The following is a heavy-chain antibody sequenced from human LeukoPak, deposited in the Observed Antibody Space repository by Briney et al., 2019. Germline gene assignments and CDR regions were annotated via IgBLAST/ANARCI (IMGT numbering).Heavy chain of an antibody. CDR1: NGPITSTKW. CDR2: ISHTGST. J-gene: IGHJ3*02. V-gene: IGHV4-4*02. CDR3: ASSSLVVVVIYGFDI. D-gene: IGHD2-21*01. Sequence: SGTLSLTCTVSNGPITSTKWWSWVRQPPGKGLEWIGEISHTGSTNYNPSFNSRVTMSVDKSKNQFSLNLKSVTAADTALYYCASSSLVVVVIYGFDIWGRGTAVTVSS.